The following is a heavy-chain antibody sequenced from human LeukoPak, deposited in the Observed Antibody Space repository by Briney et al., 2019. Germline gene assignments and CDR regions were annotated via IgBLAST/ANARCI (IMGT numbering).Heavy chain of an antibody. CDR2: IYTSGST. Sequence: SETLSLTCTVSGGSISSYYWSGIRQPAGKGLEWIGRIYTSGSTNYNPSLKSRVTMSVDTSKNQFSLKLSSVTAADTAVYYCARDLEGQLANWFDPWGQGTLVTVSS. CDR3: ARDLEGQLANWFDP. CDR1: GGSISSYY. J-gene: IGHJ5*02. V-gene: IGHV4-4*07. D-gene: IGHD6-6*01.